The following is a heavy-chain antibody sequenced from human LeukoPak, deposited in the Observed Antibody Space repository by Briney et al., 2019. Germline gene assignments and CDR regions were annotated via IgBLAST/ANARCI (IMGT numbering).Heavy chain of an antibody. D-gene: IGHD5-12*01. CDR1: GYTFTNYD. CDR2: MNPNSGNT. Sequence: ASVKVSCKASGYTFTNYDVNWVRQATGQGLKWMGWMNPNSGNTGYAQKFQGRVTITRNTSISTAYMELSSLTSEDTAVYYCARFSDIVATNNAYWGQGTLVTVSS. CDR3: ARFSDIVATNNAY. V-gene: IGHV1-8*01. J-gene: IGHJ4*02.